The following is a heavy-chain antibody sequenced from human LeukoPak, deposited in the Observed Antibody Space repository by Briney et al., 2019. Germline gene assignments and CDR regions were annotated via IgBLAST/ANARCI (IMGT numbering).Heavy chain of an antibody. Sequence: GESLQISCQGSGYNFTNYWITWVRQLPGKGLEWMGIIYPGDSDTRYSPSFQGQVTISANKSISTAYLQWSSLKASDTAMYYCARLGWGVAGTFDYWGQGTLVTVSS. CDR3: ARLGWGVAGTFDY. V-gene: IGHV5-51*01. CDR1: GYNFTNYW. CDR2: IYPGDSDT. J-gene: IGHJ4*02. D-gene: IGHD6-19*01.